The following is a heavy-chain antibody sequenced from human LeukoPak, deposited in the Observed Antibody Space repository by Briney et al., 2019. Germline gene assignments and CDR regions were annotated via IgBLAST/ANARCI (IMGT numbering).Heavy chain of an antibody. CDR3: ARDGYSGYTSPNYYYYYGMDV. D-gene: IGHD5-18*01. Sequence: GGSLRLSCAASGFTFSSYSMNWVRQAPGKGLEWVSSISSSSSYIYYADSVKGRFTISRDNAKNSLYLQMNSLRAEDTAVYYCARDGYSGYTSPNYYYYYGMDVWGQGTTVTVSS. J-gene: IGHJ6*02. CDR1: GFTFSSYS. CDR2: ISSSSSYI. V-gene: IGHV3-21*01.